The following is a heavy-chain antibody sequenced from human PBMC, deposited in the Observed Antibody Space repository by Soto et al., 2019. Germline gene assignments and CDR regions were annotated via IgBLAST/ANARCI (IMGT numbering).Heavy chain of an antibody. CDR3: ARYEVTNNWFDP. CDR1: GYTFTSYG. V-gene: IGHV1-18*01. D-gene: IGHD4-17*01. J-gene: IGHJ5*02. Sequence: ASVKVSCKASGYTFTSYGISWVRQAPGQGLEWMGWISAYNGNTNYAQKLQGRVTMTTDTSTSIAYMELRSLRSDDTAVYYCARYEVTNNWFDPWGQGTLVTVSS. CDR2: ISAYNGNT.